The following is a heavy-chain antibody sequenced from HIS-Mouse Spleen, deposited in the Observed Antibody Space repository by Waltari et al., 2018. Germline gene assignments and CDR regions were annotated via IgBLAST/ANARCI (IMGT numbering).Heavy chain of an antibody. J-gene: IGHJ4*02. V-gene: IGHV3-30*18. CDR3: AKDKHHAFDY. CDR1: GFTCSSYG. Sequence: QVQLVESGGGVVQPGRSLRRSFAASGFTCSSYGMHWVRQAPGKGLEWVAVLSYDGSNKYYADSVKGRFTISRDNSKNTLYLQMNSLRAEDTAVYYCAKDKHHAFDYWGQGTLVTVSS. CDR2: LSYDGSNK.